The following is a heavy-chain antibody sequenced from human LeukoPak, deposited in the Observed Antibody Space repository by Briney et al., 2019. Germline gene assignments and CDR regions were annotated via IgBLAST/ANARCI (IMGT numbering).Heavy chain of an antibody. CDR2: IWYDGSNK. Sequence: GGSLRLSCAASGFTFSGYGMHWVRQAPGKGLEWVAVIWYDGSNKYYADSVKGRFTISRDNSKNTLYLQMNSLRAEDTAVYYCARDHRDGYEVYSYFDYWGQGTLVTVSS. CDR1: GFTFSGYG. CDR3: ARDHRDGYEVYSYFDY. V-gene: IGHV3-33*01. J-gene: IGHJ4*02. D-gene: IGHD5-24*01.